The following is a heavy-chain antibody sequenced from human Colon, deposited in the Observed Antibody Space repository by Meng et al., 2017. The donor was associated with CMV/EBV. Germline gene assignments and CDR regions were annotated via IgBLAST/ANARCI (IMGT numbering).Heavy chain of an antibody. Sequence: GESLKISCVASGFTLGDYYVDWVRQAPGKGLEWVGRTRNKANRYSTEYAASVQGRFTISRDDSKNSVYLQMNSLNSEDTALYFCARGLLTNHYYGWDVWGQGTTVTVSS. V-gene: IGHV3-72*01. D-gene: IGHD2-21*02. CDR3: ARGLLTNHYYGWDV. J-gene: IGHJ6*02. CDR1: GFTLGDYY. CDR2: TRNKANRYST.